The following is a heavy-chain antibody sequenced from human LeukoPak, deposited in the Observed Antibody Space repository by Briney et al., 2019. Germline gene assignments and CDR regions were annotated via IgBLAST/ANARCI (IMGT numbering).Heavy chain of an antibody. V-gene: IGHV5-51*01. Sequence: GESLRISCKGSGYTFSSYWIGWVRQMPGKGLEWMGIIYPGDSDTRYSPSLQGQVTISVDTSIGTAYLQWSCLKASDTAIYYCARQNDFRLDYWGQGTLVTVST. J-gene: IGHJ4*02. CDR2: IYPGDSDT. D-gene: IGHD3-3*01. CDR1: GYTFSSYW. CDR3: ARQNDFRLDY.